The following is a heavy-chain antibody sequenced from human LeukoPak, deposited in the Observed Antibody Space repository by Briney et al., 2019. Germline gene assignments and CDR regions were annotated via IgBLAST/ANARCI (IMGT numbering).Heavy chain of an antibody. CDR3: ATLYSSSWGPYYYYYMDV. J-gene: IGHJ6*03. CDR2: IYYSGST. Sequence: PSETLSLTCTVSGGSISSYYWSWIRQPPGKGLEWIGYIYYSGSTNYNPSLKSRVTISVDTSKNQFSLKLSSVTAADTAVYYCATLYSSSWGPYYYYYMDVWGKGTTVTVSS. CDR1: GGSISSYY. D-gene: IGHD6-13*01. V-gene: IGHV4-59*12.